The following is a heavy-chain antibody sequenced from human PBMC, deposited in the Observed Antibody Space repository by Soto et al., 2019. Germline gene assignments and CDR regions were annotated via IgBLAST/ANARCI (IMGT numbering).Heavy chain of an antibody. D-gene: IGHD3-3*01. CDR1: GYSFPSYW. J-gene: IGHJ6*03. Sequence: PGKSLKISCKGSGYSFPSYWIGWVRQMPGKGLEWMGIIYPGDSDTRYSPSFQGQVTISADKSISTAYLQWSSLKASDTAMYYCAGCSSFGVVPRAHYYYYMDVWGKGTTVTVSS. V-gene: IGHV5-51*01. CDR2: IYPGDSDT. CDR3: AGCSSFGVVPRAHYYYYMDV.